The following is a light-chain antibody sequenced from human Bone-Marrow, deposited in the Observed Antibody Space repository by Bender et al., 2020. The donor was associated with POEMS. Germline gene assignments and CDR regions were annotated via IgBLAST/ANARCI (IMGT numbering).Light chain of an antibody. J-gene: IGLJ2*01. CDR1: SSDVATYNY. V-gene: IGLV2-14*03. CDR2: DVS. Sequence: QSALTQPASVSGSPGQSITISCTETSSDVATYNYVSWYQQHPGEAPRLMIYDVSDRPSGVSHRFSGSKSGNTASLSISGLQTEDEADYYCSSYTTISARVFGGGTKVTVL. CDR3: SSYTTISARV.